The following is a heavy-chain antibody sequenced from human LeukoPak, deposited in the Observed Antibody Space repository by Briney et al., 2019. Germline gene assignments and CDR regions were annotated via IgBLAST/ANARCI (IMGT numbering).Heavy chain of an antibody. CDR2: INPNSGGR. Sequence: ASVKVSCKASGYIFTGYYIHWVRQAPGQGLEWMGWINPNSGGRNYAQKLQGRVTMTRDTSINTAYMELDRRRAGDAAVYYCARVLSGVLWHWGQGTLVTVSS. CDR1: GYIFTGYY. J-gene: IGHJ4*02. D-gene: IGHD2/OR15-2a*01. CDR3: ARVLSGVLWH. V-gene: IGHV1-2*02.